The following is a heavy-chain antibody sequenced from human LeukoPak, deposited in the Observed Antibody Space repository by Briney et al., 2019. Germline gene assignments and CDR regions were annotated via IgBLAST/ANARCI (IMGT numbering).Heavy chain of an antibody. CDR1: GFTFCSYE. V-gene: IGHV3-48*03. CDR3: AELGITMIGGV. Sequence: GGSLRLSCAASGFTFCSYELNWLRQAPGKGLEGVSYISSSGSTIYYADPVKGRFTSSRDNAKNSLYLQMNSLRAEDTAVYYCAELGITMIGGVWGKGTTVTIPS. J-gene: IGHJ6*04. D-gene: IGHD3-10*02. CDR2: ISSSGSTI.